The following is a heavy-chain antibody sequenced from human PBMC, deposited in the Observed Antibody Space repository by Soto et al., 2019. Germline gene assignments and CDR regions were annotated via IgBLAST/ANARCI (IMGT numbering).Heavy chain of an antibody. D-gene: IGHD3-10*01. J-gene: IGHJ6*02. V-gene: IGHV1-18*01. Sequence: QVQLVQSGAEVRRPGASVKVSCKASGYTFSNDGINWVRQAPGQGLEWMGWISAYNGNTEYAQNFQGRVTMTTDTSTSTAYMELRCLRSDDTAVYSCARGGPTSADYYYGMDVRGLGTTVTVSS. CDR3: ARGGPTSADYYYGMDV. CDR2: ISAYNGNT. CDR1: GYTFSNDG.